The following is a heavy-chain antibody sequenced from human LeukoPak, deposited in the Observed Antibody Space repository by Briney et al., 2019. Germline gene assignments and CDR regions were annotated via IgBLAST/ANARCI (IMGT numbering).Heavy chain of an antibody. CDR1: GYTFTSYG. D-gene: IGHD3-10*01. CDR3: ARATDYYGYWFDP. J-gene: IGHJ5*02. V-gene: IGHV1-18*01. CDR2: ISAYNGNT. Sequence: ASVKVSCKASGYTFTSYGISWVRQAPGQGLEWMGWISAYNGNTNYAQKLQGRVTITRNTSISTAYMELSSLRSEDTAVYYCARATDYYGYWFDPWGQGTLVTVSS.